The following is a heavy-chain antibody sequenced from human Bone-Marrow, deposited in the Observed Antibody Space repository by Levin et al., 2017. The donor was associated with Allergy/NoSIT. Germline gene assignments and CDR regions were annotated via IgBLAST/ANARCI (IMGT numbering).Heavy chain of an antibody. D-gene: IGHD3-16*02. CDR3: AKKSNMITFGGLIVTAFDS. CDR1: GSTFNTYA. J-gene: IGHJ4*02. CDR2: ISGNGNTA. Sequence: GESLKISCTASGSTFNTYAMNWVRQAPGMGLEWVSVISGNGNTAYYADSVKGRFTISRDNSKNTVYLQMNSLRADDTAVYYCAKKSNMITFGGLIVTAFDSWGQGALVTVSS. V-gene: IGHV3-23*01.